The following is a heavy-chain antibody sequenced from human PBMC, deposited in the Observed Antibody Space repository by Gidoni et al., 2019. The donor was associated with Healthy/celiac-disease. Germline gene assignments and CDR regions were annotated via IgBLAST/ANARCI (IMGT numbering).Heavy chain of an antibody. CDR2: ISSSSSYI. CDR1: GSTFCSYR. CDR3: AVGEQGDSPFNWFDP. Sequence: EVQLVESGGGLVKPGGSLRLSCAASGSTFCSYRMNWVREAPGKGLEWVSSISSSSSYIYYADSVKGRFTISRDNAKNSLYLQMNSLRAEDTAVYYCAVGEQGDSPFNWFDPWGQGTLVTVSS. V-gene: IGHV3-21*01. J-gene: IGHJ5*02. D-gene: IGHD3-16*01.